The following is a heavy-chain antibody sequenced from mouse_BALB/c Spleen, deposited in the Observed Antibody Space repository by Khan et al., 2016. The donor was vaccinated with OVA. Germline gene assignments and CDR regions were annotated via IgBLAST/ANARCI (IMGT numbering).Heavy chain of an antibody. CDR2: IAPGSGSS. Sequence: DLVKPGASVKLYCKASGYTFTSYWINWIKQRPGQGLEWIGRIAPGSGSSSYNEMFKGTAILTVDTYSSTAYTQRSSLSAEECAVYFCSSTNYYGSCLYAMDYWSQGSSDTVSS. V-gene: IGHV1S41*01. CDR1: GYTFTSYW. J-gene: IGHJ4*01. D-gene: IGHD1-1*01. CDR3: SSTNYYGSCLYAMDY.